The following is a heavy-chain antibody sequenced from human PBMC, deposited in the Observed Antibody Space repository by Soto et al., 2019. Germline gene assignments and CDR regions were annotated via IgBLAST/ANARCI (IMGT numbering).Heavy chain of an antibody. V-gene: IGHV3-23*01. CDR2: ISGTRGRQRNT. D-gene: IGHD5-12*01. Sequence: GGSLRLSCAASGFIFSDYAMTWVRQAPGRGLEWVSTISGTRGRQRNTFYTASVKGRFTVTRDNSRNTLFLQMNSLRVEDTAVYYCAKTMARLGGYDMNWLAPSAQGTLVTVSS. CDR1: GFIFSDYA. CDR3: AKTMARLGGYDMNWLAP. J-gene: IGHJ5*02.